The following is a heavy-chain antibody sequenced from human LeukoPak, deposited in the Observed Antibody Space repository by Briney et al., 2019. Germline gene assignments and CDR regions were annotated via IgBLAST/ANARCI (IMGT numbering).Heavy chain of an antibody. J-gene: IGHJ4*02. CDR2: ISSSSNYT. CDR3: TKDPLDY. Sequence: GGSLRLSCAASGFTFSDYYMTWIRQAPGKGLEWISYISSSSNYTNYADSLKGRFTISRDSPKNTLYLQMNSLRVEDTAVYYCTKDPLDYWGQGTLVTVSS. CDR1: GFTFSDYY. V-gene: IGHV3-11*05.